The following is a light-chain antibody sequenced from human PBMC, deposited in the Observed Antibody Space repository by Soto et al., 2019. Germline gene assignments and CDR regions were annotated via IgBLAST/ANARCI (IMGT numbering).Light chain of an antibody. CDR3: QQYGSSPPIA. J-gene: IGKJ5*01. CDR1: QSVSSSY. Sequence: EIVLTQSPGTLSLSPGERATLSCRASQSVSSSYLAWYQQKPGQAPRLLIYGASSMATGIPDRFSGSGSGTYCTLTISRLEPEDVAVYYCQQYGSSPPIAFGQGTRLQIK. CDR2: GAS. V-gene: IGKV3-20*01.